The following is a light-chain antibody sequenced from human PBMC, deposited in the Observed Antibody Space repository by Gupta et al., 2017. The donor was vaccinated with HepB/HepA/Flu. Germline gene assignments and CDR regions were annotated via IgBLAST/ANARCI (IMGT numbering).Light chain of an antibody. CDR3: QQSSNWPRSS. CDR2: DAS. V-gene: IGKV3-11*01. CDR1: QSISSY. Sequence: EMVLTQSPATLSLSPGERSTLSCRASQSISSYLAWYQQKTGQAPRLLIYDASNRATGIPARFSGSGSGTDFTLTISGLEPEDFAVYYCQQSSNWPRSSFGQGTKLEIK. J-gene: IGKJ2*04.